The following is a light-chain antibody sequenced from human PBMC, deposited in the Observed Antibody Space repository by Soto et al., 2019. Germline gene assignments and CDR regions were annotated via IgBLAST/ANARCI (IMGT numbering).Light chain of an antibody. CDR3: QQLSTYPLT. Sequence: IQLTQSPSSLSASVGDRVTITCRASQGISSYLAWYQQKPGKAPKLLIYAASTLQSGVPSRFSGSGSGTDFTLTISSLQPEDFATDDCQQLSTYPLTFGGGTKVEIK. CDR1: QGISSY. J-gene: IGKJ4*01. V-gene: IGKV1-9*01. CDR2: AAS.